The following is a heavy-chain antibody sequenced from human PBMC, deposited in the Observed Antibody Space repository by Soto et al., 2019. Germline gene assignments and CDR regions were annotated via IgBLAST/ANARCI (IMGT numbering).Heavy chain of an antibody. J-gene: IGHJ3*02. D-gene: IGHD2-2*01. V-gene: IGHV5-51*01. CDR2: IYPGDSDT. CDR1: GYSFTSYW. Sequence: GESLKISCKGSGYSFTSYWIGWVRQMPGKGLEWMGIIYPGDSDTRYSPSFQGQVTISADKSISTAYLQWSSLKATDTAMYYCARLDGVVVVPAALPNDAFDIWGQGTMVTVSS. CDR3: ARLDGVVVVPAALPNDAFDI.